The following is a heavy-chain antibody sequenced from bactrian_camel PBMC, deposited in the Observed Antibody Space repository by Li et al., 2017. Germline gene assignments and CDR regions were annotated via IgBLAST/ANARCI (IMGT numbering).Heavy chain of an antibody. CDR3: AAEPRIAWWTLLRDNEYRY. CDR2: VDSAGRK. D-gene: IGHD1*01. CDR1: DYTYSTYC. V-gene: IGHV3S26*01. Sequence: HVQLVESGGGSVQAGGSLKLSCAASDYTYSTYCLGWFRQAPGKELEGVAGVDSAGRKRYADSVKGRFTISKDNAKSTLYLQMNRLEPEDTAMYYCAAEPRIAWWTLLRDNEYRYWGQGTQVTVS. J-gene: IGHJ4*01.